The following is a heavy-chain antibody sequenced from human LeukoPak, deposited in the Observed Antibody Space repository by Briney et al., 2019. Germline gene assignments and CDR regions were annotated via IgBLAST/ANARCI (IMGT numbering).Heavy chain of an antibody. CDR2: ITSRGEST. D-gene: IGHD3-22*01. V-gene: IGHV3-23*01. J-gene: IGHJ4*02. CDR3: ARDRPNYYGSDGHYYRRDGDY. Sequence: GGSLRLSCAASGFTFGIYAMSWVRQAPGKGLQWVSSITSRGESTWYVDSVKGRFTITRDNSENTLYLQMHSLRAEDTAVYYCARDRPNYYGSDGHYYRRDGDYWGRGTLVSVSS. CDR1: GFTFGIYA.